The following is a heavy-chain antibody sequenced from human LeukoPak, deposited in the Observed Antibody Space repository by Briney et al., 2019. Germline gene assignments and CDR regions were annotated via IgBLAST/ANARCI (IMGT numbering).Heavy chain of an antibody. CDR2: INHSGST. D-gene: IGHD3-3*01. CDR1: GGSISSSSYY. J-gene: IGHJ5*02. V-gene: IGHV4-39*07. Sequence: PSETLSLTCTDSGGSISSSSYYWGWIRQPPGKGLEWIGEINHSGSTNYNPSLKSRVTISVDTSKNQFSLKLSSVTAADTAVYYCARGLRSKGCWFDPWGQGTLVTVSS. CDR3: ARGLRSKGCWFDP.